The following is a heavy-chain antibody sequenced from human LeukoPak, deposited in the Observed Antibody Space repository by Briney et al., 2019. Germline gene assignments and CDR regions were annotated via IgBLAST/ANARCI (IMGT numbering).Heavy chain of an antibody. V-gene: IGHV3-23*01. Sequence: GRSLRLSCAASGFTFSNYAMSSVRQAPGKGLECVSAISGSGGTTYYADSVKGRLTISRDNSKNTLYLQMNSLRAEDTAIYYCASLLWRGYTPFDYWGQGTLVTVSS. J-gene: IGHJ4*02. CDR3: ASLLWRGYTPFDY. D-gene: IGHD5-12*01. CDR1: GFTFSNYA. CDR2: ISGSGGTT.